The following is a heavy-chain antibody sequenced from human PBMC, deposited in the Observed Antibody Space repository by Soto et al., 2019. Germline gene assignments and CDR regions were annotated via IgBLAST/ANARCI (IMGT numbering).Heavy chain of an antibody. CDR3: ATPPSSSFDY. CDR1: GFTFSSYT. J-gene: IGHJ4*02. Sequence: QVQLVESGGGVVQPGRSLRLSCTASGFTFSSYTMHWVRQAPGKGLEWVALISYDGSDKYYADSVRGRFTISRDNSKNTLYLQMDSLRAEDTAVYYCATPPSSSFDYWGQGTLVTVSS. V-gene: IGHV3-30*04. CDR2: ISYDGSDK. D-gene: IGHD6-6*01.